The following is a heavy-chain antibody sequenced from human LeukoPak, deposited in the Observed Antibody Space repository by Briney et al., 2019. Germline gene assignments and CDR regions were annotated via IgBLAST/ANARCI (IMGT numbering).Heavy chain of an antibody. CDR1: GGSFSGYY. J-gene: IGHJ6*03. CDR3: ARLRIGRMLYYYYYMDV. CDR2: INHSGST. V-gene: IGHV4-34*01. Sequence: PSETLSLTCAVYGGSFSGYYWSWIRQPPGKGLEWIGEINHSGSTNYNPSLKSRVTISVDTSKNQFSLKLSSVTAADTAVYYCARLRIGRMLYYYYYMDVWGKGTTVTVSS. D-gene: IGHD2-8*01.